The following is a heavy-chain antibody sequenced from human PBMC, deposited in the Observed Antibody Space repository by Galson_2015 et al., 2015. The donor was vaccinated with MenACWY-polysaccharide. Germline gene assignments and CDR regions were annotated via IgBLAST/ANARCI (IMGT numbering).Heavy chain of an antibody. CDR1: GSTFSSYW. CDR2: IRQDGNEK. J-gene: IGHJ4*02. Sequence: SLRLSCAASGSTFSSYWMGWVRQPPGKRLEWVANIRQDGNEKYYLDSVKGRFTISRDNAKSSLYLQMNSLRAEDTAVYYCARVSMPTYFDYWVQGTLVTVSS. CDR3: ARVSMPTYFDY. D-gene: IGHD2-2*01. V-gene: IGHV3-7*01.